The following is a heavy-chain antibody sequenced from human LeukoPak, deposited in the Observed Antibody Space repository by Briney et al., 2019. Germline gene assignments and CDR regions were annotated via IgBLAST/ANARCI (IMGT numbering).Heavy chain of an antibody. CDR1: GGSISSVGYY. J-gene: IGHJ4*02. CDR2: IYYSGST. CDR3: ARGSATVTQGLDY. Sequence: PSDTLSLTCTVSGGSISSVGYYWSWIRQHPGKGLEWIGYIYYSGSTYYNPSLKSRVTISVDTSKNQFSLKLSSVTAADTAVYYCARGSATVTQGLDYWGQGTLVTVSS. D-gene: IGHD4-17*01. V-gene: IGHV4-31*03.